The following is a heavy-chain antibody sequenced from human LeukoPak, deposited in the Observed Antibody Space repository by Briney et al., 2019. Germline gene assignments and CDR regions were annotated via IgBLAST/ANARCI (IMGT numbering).Heavy chain of an antibody. Sequence: SETLSLTCTVSGYSISSGYYWGWIRQPPGKGLESIGSIYHSGSTYYNPSLKSRVTISVDTSKNQFSLNLSSVTAADMAVYYCARAGMAVAGTDYFQYWGQGTLVTVSS. V-gene: IGHV4-38-2*02. CDR3: ARAGMAVAGTDYFQY. J-gene: IGHJ1*01. CDR2: IYHSGST. CDR1: GYSISSGYY. D-gene: IGHD6-19*01.